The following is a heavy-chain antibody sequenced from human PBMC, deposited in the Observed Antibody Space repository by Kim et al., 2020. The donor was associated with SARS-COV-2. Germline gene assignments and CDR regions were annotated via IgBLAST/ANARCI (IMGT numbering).Heavy chain of an antibody. CDR1: GASIRSYY. CDR2: IYYSGST. Sequence: SETLSLTCTVSGASIRSYYWSWIRQPPGKGLQWIGYIYYSGSTNYNPSPKSRVTLSVDTSKSQFSLKLTSVTAADTAVDYCAGNGGSSFSPGWFDPWGQG. CDR3: AGNGGSSFSPGWFDP. V-gene: IGHV4-59*13. D-gene: IGHD2-2*01. J-gene: IGHJ5*02.